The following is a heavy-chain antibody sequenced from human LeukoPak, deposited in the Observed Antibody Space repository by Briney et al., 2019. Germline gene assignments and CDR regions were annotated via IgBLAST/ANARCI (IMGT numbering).Heavy chain of an antibody. V-gene: IGHV4-31*03. D-gene: IGHD5-12*01. CDR1: GGSISSGGYY. CDR3: AREVRDSGYDYGDFDY. Sequence: SETLSLTCTVSGGSISSGGYYWRWIRQHPGKGLEWIGYIYYSGSTYYNPSLKSRVTISVDTSKNQFSLKLSSVTAADTAVYYCAREVRDSGYDYGDFDYWGQGTLVTVSS. J-gene: IGHJ4*02. CDR2: IYYSGST.